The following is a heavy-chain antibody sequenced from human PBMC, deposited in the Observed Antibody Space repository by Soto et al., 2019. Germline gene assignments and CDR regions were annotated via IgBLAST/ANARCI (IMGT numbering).Heavy chain of an antibody. Sequence: QVQLQESGPGLVKPSETLSLTCTVSGGSVSSGSYYWSWIRQPPGKGLEWIGYIYYSGSTNYNPSLKSPVTISVDTSKNQFSLKLSSVTAADTAVYYCARDPFYLQLGHYYYYGMDVWGQGTTVTVSS. CDR3: ARDPFYLQLGHYYYYGMDV. D-gene: IGHD6-13*01. J-gene: IGHJ6*02. CDR2: IYYSGST. CDR1: GGSVSSGSYY. V-gene: IGHV4-61*01.